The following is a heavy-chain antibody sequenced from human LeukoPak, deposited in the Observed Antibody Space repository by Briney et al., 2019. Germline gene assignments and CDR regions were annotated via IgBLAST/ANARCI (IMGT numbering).Heavy chain of an antibody. Sequence: GGSLRLSCAASGFTFSSYAMSWVRQAPGKGLEWVSAISGSGGSTYYADSVKGRFTISRDSSKNTLYLQMNSLRAEDTAVYYCAKGGRGWLQFENWFDPWGQGTLVTVSS. CDR2: ISGSGGST. J-gene: IGHJ5*02. CDR1: GFTFSSYA. CDR3: AKGGRGWLQFENWFDP. V-gene: IGHV3-23*01. D-gene: IGHD5-24*01.